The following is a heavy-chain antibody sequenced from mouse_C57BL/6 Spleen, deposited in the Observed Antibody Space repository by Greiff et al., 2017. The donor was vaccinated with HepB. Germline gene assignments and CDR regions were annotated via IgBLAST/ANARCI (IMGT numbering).Heavy chain of an antibody. D-gene: IGHD1-1*01. CDR3: ANLRGYYYAMDY. Sequence: EVKLMESGGGLVKPGGSLKLSCAASGFTFSDYGMHWVRQAPEKGLEWVAYISSGSSTIYYADTVKGRFTISRDNAKNTLFLQMTSLRSEDTAMYYCANLRGYYYAMDYWGQGTSVTVSS. V-gene: IGHV5-17*01. CDR1: GFTFSDYG. J-gene: IGHJ4*01. CDR2: ISSGSSTI.